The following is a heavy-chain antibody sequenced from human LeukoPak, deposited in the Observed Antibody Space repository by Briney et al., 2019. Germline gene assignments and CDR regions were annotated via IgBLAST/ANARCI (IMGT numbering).Heavy chain of an antibody. CDR2: IKQDGSEK. V-gene: IGHV3-7*03. CDR3: ASPKTPSGSYGDFDY. D-gene: IGHD1-26*01. J-gene: IGHJ4*02. Sequence: GGSLRLSRAASGFTFSSYWMSWVRQAPGKGLEWVANIKQDGSEKYYVDSVKGRFTISRDNAKNSLYLQMNSLRAEDTAVYYCASPKTPSGSYGDFDYWGQGTLVTVSS. CDR1: GFTFSSYW.